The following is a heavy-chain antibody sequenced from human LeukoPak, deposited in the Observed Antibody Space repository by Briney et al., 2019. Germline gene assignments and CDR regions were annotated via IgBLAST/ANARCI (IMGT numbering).Heavy chain of an antibody. Sequence: GGTLRLSCAASGFTFSSYAMSWVRQAPGKGLEWVSAISGSGGSTYYADSVKGRFTISRDNSKNTLYLQMNSLRAEDTAVYYCAKEMGYYDSSGYYFYYFDYWGQGTLVTVSS. CDR1: GFTFSSYA. CDR2: ISGSGGST. D-gene: IGHD3-22*01. J-gene: IGHJ4*02. CDR3: AKEMGYYDSSGYYFYYFDY. V-gene: IGHV3-23*01.